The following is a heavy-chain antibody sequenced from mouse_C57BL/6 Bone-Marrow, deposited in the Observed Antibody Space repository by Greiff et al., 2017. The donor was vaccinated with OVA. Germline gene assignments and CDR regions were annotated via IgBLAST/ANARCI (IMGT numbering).Heavy chain of an antibody. J-gene: IGHJ2*01. CDR1: GFSLTSYG. Sequence: VQLVESGPGLVQPSQSLSITCTVSGFSLTSYGVHWVRQSPGKGLEWLGVIWSGGSTDYNAAFISRLSISKDNSKSQVFFKMNSLQADDTAIYYCASYYGSSYDYWGQGTTLTVSS. D-gene: IGHD1-1*01. V-gene: IGHV2-2*01. CDR2: IWSGGST. CDR3: ASYYGSSYDY.